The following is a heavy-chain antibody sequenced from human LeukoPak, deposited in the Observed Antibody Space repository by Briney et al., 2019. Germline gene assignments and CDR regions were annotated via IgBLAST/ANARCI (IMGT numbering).Heavy chain of an antibody. V-gene: IGHV5-51*01. CDR3: ARRSGTSRWGFDY. D-gene: IGHD3-10*01. Sequence: GESLKISCKGSGYIFTSYWIGWVRQMPGKGLEWMGIIYPGDSDTRYSPSFQGQVIISADKSISTAYLQWSSLKASDTAMYYCARRSGTSRWGFDYWGQGTLVTVSS. J-gene: IGHJ4*02. CDR2: IYPGDSDT. CDR1: GYIFTSYW.